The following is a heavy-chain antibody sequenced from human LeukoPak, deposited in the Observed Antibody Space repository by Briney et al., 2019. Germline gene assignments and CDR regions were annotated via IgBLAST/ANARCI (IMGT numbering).Heavy chain of an antibody. V-gene: IGHV3-7*03. CDR2: INHNGNVS. D-gene: IGHD3-16*01. CDR1: GFTFSSYW. CDR3: ARGGGLDV. Sequence: GGSLRLSCAASGFTFSSYWMNWVRQAPGKGLEWVASINHNGNVSYYVDSVKGRFTISRDNAKNSLYLQMSNLRAEDTAVYFCARGGGLDVWGQGATVTVSS. J-gene: IGHJ6*02.